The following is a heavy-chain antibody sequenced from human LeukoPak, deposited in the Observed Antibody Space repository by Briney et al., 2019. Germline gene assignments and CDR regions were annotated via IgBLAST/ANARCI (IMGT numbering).Heavy chain of an antibody. CDR1: GYTFTSYG. CDR3: ARGSAQQLVRYGMDV. V-gene: IGHV1-18*01. CDR2: ISAYNGNT. J-gene: IGHJ6*02. D-gene: IGHD6-13*01. Sequence: ASVKVSCKASGYTFTSYGISWVRQAPGQGLEWMGWISAYNGNTNYAQKLQGRVTMTTDTSTSTAYMELRSLRSDDTAVYYCARGSAQQLVRYGMDVWGQGTTVTVSS.